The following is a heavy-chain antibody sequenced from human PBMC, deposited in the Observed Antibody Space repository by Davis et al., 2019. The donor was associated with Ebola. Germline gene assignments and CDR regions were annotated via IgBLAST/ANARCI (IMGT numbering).Heavy chain of an antibody. J-gene: IGHJ4*02. V-gene: IGHV3-30*18. CDR3: AKGPWIQLSHGRYDY. Sequence: GESLKISCAASGFTFSSYGMHWVRQVPGKGLEWVAVISYDGSNKYYADSVKGRFTISRDNSKNTLYLQMNSLRAEDTAVYYCAKGPWIQLSHGRYDYWGQGTLVTVSS. D-gene: IGHD5-18*01. CDR1: GFTFSSYG. CDR2: ISYDGSNK.